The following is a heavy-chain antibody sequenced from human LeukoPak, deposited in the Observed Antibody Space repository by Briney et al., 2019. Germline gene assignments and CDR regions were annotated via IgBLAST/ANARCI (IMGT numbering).Heavy chain of an antibody. J-gene: IGHJ5*02. CDR3: ASSKSWSNWFDP. V-gene: IGHV3-7*03. CDR1: GFSLSSYC. CDR2: IKQNESEK. D-gene: IGHD6-13*01. Sequence: GGSLRLSCAASGFSLSSYCMSWVRQAPGKGLEWVANIKQNESEKDYVDSVKGRFTISRDNAKNSMYLQMNSLRAEDTAVYYCASSKSWSNWFDPWGQGPLVTVSS.